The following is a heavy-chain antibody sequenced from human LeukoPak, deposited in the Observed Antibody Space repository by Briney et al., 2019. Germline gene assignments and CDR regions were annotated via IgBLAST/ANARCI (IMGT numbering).Heavy chain of an antibody. J-gene: IGHJ4*02. D-gene: IGHD2-21*01. CDR2: VGGSASGT. V-gene: IGHV3-23*01. Sequence: GGSLRLSCAASGFIFSSYTMSWVRQAPGKGLEGVSTVGGSASGTFYADSVKGRFTISRDNSKNTLYLQMNSLRAEDTAVYYCAKGGDGRYYSRADYWGQGTLVTVSS. CDR1: GFIFSSYT. CDR3: AKGGDGRYYSRADY.